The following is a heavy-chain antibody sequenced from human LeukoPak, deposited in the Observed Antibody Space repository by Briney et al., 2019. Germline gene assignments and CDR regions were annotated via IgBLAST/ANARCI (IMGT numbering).Heavy chain of an antibody. CDR3: ARAGRYDIGSRLDY. CDR2: ISYDGSNK. J-gene: IGHJ4*02. V-gene: IGHV3-30-3*01. D-gene: IGHD3-9*01. Sequence: GGSLRLSCAASGFTFSSYAMHWVRQAPGKGLEWVAVISYDGSNKYYADSVKGRFTISRDNSKNTLYLQMNSLRAEDTAVYYCARAGRYDIGSRLDYWGQGTLVTVSS. CDR1: GFTFSSYA.